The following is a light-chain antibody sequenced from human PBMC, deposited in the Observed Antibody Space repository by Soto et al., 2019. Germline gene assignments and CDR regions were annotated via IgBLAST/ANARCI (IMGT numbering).Light chain of an antibody. CDR3: HTWRNDILV. J-gene: IGLJ2*01. V-gene: IGLV4-69*01. Sequence: QPVLTQSPSASASLGGSVNLTCTLSSGHSNYAIAWHQQQPQKGPQLLMKVNGDGSHRKGDGIPDRFSGSSSEDERVLTICSLQSKDESDYSCHTWRNDILVFAGGTKLTVL. CDR1: SGHSNYA. CDR2: VNGDGSH.